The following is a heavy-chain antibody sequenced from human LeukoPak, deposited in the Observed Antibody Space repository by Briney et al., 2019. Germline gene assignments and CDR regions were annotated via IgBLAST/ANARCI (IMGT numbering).Heavy chain of an antibody. V-gene: IGHV3-7*04. CDR2: IKYDGSEK. CDR3: ARSNDFDI. CDR1: GFTFSSYW. Sequence: QPGGSLRLSCAASGFTFSSYWMNWVRQTPGKGPEWVANIKYDGSEKHHVDSVKGRFTISRDNAKNSLYLQMTSLRVEDTAFYYCARSNDFDIWGQETMVIVSS. J-gene: IGHJ3*02.